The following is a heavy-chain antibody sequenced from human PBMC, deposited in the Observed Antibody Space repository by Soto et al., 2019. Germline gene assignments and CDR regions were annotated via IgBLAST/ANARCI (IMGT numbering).Heavy chain of an antibody. CDR2: INPNSGGT. Sequence: GASVKVSCKASGYTFTGYYMHWVRQAPGQGPEWMGWINPNSGGTNYAQKFQGRVTMTRDTSISTAYMELSRLRSDDTAVYYCARPYYYDSSGYLAPFDYWGQGTLVTVSS. D-gene: IGHD3-22*01. CDR1: GYTFTGYY. CDR3: ARPYYYDSSGYLAPFDY. J-gene: IGHJ4*02. V-gene: IGHV1-2*02.